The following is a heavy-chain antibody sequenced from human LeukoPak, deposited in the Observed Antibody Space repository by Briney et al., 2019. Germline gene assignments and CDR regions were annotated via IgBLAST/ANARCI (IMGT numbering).Heavy chain of an antibody. D-gene: IGHD6-19*01. CDR2: INHSGST. CDR3: ARGASSGWWY. CDR1: GGSFSGYY. J-gene: IGHJ4*02. V-gene: IGHV4-34*01. Sequence: PSETLSLTCAVHGGSFSGYYWSWIRQPPGKGLEWIGEINHSGSTNYNPSLKSRVTISVDTSKNQFSLKLSSVTAADTAVYYCARGASSGWWYWGQGTLVTVSS.